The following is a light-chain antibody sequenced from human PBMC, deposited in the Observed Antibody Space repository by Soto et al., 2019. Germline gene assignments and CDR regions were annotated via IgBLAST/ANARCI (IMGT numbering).Light chain of an antibody. CDR1: QSVSNSY. V-gene: IGKV3-20*01. CDR3: QLYGSSPWT. J-gene: IGKJ1*01. CDR2: GVS. Sequence: EIVLTQSPGTLSLSPGERATLSCRASQSVSNSYLAWYQQEPGKAPRLLIHGVSIRATGIPDRFSGSGSGTDFTLTISSLEPEDFAVYYCQLYGSSPWTFGQGTKVEIK.